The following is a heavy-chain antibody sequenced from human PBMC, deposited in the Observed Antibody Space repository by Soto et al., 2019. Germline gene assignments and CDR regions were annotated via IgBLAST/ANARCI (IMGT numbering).Heavy chain of an antibody. CDR2: IYWDDDK. CDR1: GFSLGTYGVG. CDR3: AHRGGGIVDWCFDL. V-gene: IGHV2-5*02. Sequence: QITLNESGPPLVKPTQTLTLTCTFSGFSLGTYGVGVGWIRQPPGKALEWLALIYWDDDKRYSPSLKSRLTITKDTSKRQVFLTLTNRDPVDPATYSCAHRGGGIVDWCFDLWGRGTPVIVSS. D-gene: IGHD1-26*01. J-gene: IGHJ2*01.